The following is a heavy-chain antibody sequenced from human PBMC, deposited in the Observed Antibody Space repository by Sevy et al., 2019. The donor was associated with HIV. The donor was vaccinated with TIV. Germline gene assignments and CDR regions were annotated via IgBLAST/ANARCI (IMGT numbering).Heavy chain of an antibody. CDR1: GGSITSLY. Sequence: SKTLSLTCTVSGGSITSLYWNWIRQPPGKGLEWVANIYYNGHINYNPSLKSRVTLSLDTSKNQFSLRLSSVTAADTAMYYCAGENAWGRGYSWGQGTLVTVSS. J-gene: IGHJ4*02. CDR2: IYYNGHI. D-gene: IGHD1-26*01. CDR3: AGENAWGRGYS. V-gene: IGHV4-59*08.